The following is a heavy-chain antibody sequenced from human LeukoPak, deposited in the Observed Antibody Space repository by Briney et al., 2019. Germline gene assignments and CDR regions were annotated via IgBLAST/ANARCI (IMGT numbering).Heavy chain of an antibody. V-gene: IGHV3-23*01. CDR2: ISSSGGST. CDR3: AKKANSGYYYAFDY. Sequence: GRSLRLSCAASGFTFSSYAMSWVRQRPGKGLEWVSAISSSGGSTYYADSVKGRFTISKDNSKNTLYMEMNSLRAEDTAVYYCAKKANSGYYYAFDYWGQGTLVTVSS. D-gene: IGHD3-22*01. J-gene: IGHJ4*02. CDR1: GFTFSSYA.